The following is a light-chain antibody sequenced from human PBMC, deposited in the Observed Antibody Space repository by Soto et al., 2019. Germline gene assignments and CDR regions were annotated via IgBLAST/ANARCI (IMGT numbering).Light chain of an antibody. CDR2: DVS. CDR3: QQYYNLPLT. V-gene: IGKV1-33*01. J-gene: IGKJ4*01. Sequence: DIQMTQSASSLSASVGDTVTITCRASQDITNSLNWYQQIPGKAPKLLIYDVSNLHTGVPSRFTGSGSGTDFSLTISSVQPEDFATYYCQQYYNLPLTFGGGTKVDIK. CDR1: QDITNS.